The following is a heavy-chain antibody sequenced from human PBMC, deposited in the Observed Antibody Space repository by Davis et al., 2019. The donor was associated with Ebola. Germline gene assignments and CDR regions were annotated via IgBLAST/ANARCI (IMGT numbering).Heavy chain of an antibody. J-gene: IGHJ6*02. CDR2: QGLSADT. D-gene: IGHD6-6*01. Sequence: GESLKISCAASGFVFSSYVMSWVRRAPGKGLEWVSTQGLSADTYYADSVKGRFTISRDNSKNTLYLQMNSLRVEDTAIYYCAKDGGGVYSSSSGGYYYYYYGMDVWGQGTKVTVSS. CDR1: GFVFSSYV. V-gene: IGHV3-23*01. CDR3: AKDGGGVYSSSSGGYYYYYYGMDV.